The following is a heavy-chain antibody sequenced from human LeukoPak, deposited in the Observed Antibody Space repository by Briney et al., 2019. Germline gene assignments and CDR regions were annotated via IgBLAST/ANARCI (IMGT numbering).Heavy chain of an antibody. J-gene: IGHJ4*02. Sequence: SETLSLTCTVSGGSISSSSYYWGWIRQPPGKGLEWIGSIYYSGSTYYNPSLKSRVTISVDTSKNQFSLKLSSVTAADTAVYYCARHSSGWSFDYWGQGTLVTVSS. CDR1: GGSISSSSYY. CDR3: ARHSSGWSFDY. V-gene: IGHV4-39*01. D-gene: IGHD6-19*01. CDR2: IYYSGST.